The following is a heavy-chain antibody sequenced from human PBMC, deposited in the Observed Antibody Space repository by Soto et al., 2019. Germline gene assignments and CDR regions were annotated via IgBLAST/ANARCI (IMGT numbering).Heavy chain of an antibody. D-gene: IGHD2-2*01. J-gene: IGHJ4*02. CDR2: IWYDGSNK. CDR3: ARDRYCSSTSCQYYFDY. Sequence: GGSLRLSCAASGFTFSSYGMHWVRQAPGKGLEWVAVIWYDGSNKYYADSVKGRFTISRDNSKNTLYLQMNSLRAEDTAAYYCARDRYCSSTSCQYYFDYWGQGTLVTVSS. V-gene: IGHV3-33*01. CDR1: GFTFSSYG.